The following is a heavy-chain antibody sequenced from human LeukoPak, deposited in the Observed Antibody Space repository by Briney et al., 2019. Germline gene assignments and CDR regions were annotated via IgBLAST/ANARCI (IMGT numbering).Heavy chain of an antibody. CDR3: LRDFDY. Sequence: PGGSLRLSCAASGFTFSDCEMNWVRQAPGKGLEWVSYISSRGTTIYYADSVKGRFTISRDNSKNTLYLQMNSLRPEDTAVYYCLRDFDYWGQGTLVTVSS. J-gene: IGHJ4*02. CDR2: ISSRGTTI. V-gene: IGHV3-48*03. CDR1: GFTFSDCE.